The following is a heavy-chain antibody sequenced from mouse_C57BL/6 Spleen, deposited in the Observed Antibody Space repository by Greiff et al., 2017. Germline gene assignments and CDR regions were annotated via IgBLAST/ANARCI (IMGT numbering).Heavy chain of an antibody. D-gene: IGHD1-1*02. J-gene: IGHJ2*01. CDR3: VRHGGYYLDY. V-gene: IGHV10-1*01. Sequence: EVQRVESGGGLVQPKGSLKLSCAASGFSFNTYAMNWVRQAPGKGLEWVARIRSKSNNYATYYADSVKDRFTISRDDSESMLYLQMNNLKTEDTAMYYCVRHGGYYLDYWGQGAALSVAS. CDR1: GFSFNTYA. CDR2: IRSKSNNYAT.